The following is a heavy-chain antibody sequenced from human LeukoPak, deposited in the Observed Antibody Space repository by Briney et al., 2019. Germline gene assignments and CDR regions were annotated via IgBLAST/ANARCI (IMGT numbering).Heavy chain of an antibody. V-gene: IGHV3-20*04. CDR3: AKARMITFGGVIVDFDY. J-gene: IGHJ4*02. D-gene: IGHD3-16*02. CDR2: IIWSGGST. Sequence: GGSLRLSCAASGFTFDDYGMSWVRQAPGKGLEWVSGIIWSGGSTGYADSVKGRFTISRDNSKNTLYLQMNSLRAEDTAVYYCAKARMITFGGVIVDFDYWGQGTLVTVSS. CDR1: GFTFDDYG.